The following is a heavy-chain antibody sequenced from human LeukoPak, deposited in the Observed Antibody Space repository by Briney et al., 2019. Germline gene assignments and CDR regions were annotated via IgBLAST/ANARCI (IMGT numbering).Heavy chain of an antibody. V-gene: IGHV4-59*08. CDR2: IYDSGST. D-gene: IGHD5-24*01. CDR3: ARHGGGYSFDY. J-gene: IGHJ4*02. Sequence: SETLSLTCTVSGGSIRSYYWSWIRQPPGKGLEWIGYIYDSGSTNYNPSLKSRVTISVDTSKNQFSRKLSSVTAADTAVYYCARHGGGYSFDYWGQGTLVTVSS. CDR1: GGSIRSYY.